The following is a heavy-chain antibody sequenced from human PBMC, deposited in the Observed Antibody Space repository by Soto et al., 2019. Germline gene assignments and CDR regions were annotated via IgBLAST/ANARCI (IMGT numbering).Heavy chain of an antibody. V-gene: IGHV4-59*02. CDR1: GASVSSHH. J-gene: IGHJ4*02. Sequence: QVQLQESGPGVVKPSDNLSLTCTVYGASVSSHHWTWIRQPTGKGLEWIGDYSDSASYSPSLKSRVTRSADTSKNQFSLNLSSVTAAYTAFYYCAAYRRGEGGRGYWGQGTLVTLSS. CDR3: AAYRRGEGGRGY. D-gene: IGHD6-19*01. CDR2: DYSDSA.